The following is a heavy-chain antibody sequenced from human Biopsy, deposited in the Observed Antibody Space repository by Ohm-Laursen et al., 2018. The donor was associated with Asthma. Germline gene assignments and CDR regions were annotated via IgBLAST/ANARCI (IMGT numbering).Heavy chain of an antibody. V-gene: IGHV4-39*01. CDR2: ISYTGNT. J-gene: IGHJ4*02. CDR3: ARHWNWGSFFDY. D-gene: IGHD7-27*01. CDR1: GGSISSSSYS. Sequence: GTLSLTCTVSGGSISSSSYSWGWIRQPPGKGLEWIGSISYTGNTDIPSLRSRVTLSVATSKNNFSLKLTSVTAADTAVFYCARHWNWGSFFDYWGQGMLVTVSS.